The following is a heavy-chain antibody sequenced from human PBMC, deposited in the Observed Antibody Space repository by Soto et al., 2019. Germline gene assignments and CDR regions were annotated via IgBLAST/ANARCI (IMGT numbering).Heavy chain of an antibody. CDR2: IYYSGST. V-gene: IGHV4-59*13. D-gene: IGHD3-16*01. Sequence: PSETLSLTCTFSGCSISRYFWSLIRQPPGKGLQWIGHIYYSGSTDYNPSLKSRVAISVDASKTHFSLRLNSVTAADAAVYYCATYDSPYYYMDVWGKGTTVTVSS. CDR1: GCSISRYF. CDR3: ATYDSPYYYMDV. J-gene: IGHJ6*03.